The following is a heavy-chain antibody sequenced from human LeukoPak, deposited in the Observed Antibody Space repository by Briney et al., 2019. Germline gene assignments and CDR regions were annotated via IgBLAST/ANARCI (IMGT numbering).Heavy chain of an antibody. J-gene: IGHJ4*02. CDR2: IIPIFGTA. Sequence: SVKVSCKASGGTFSSYAISWVRQAPGQGLEWMGGIIPIFGTANYAQKFQGRVTITADESTSTAYMELSSLRSEDTAVYYCARGEAIYDILTGYYPDPFDYWGQGTPVTVSS. CDR3: ARGEAIYDILTGYYPDPFDY. D-gene: IGHD3-9*01. CDR1: GGTFSSYA. V-gene: IGHV1-69*01.